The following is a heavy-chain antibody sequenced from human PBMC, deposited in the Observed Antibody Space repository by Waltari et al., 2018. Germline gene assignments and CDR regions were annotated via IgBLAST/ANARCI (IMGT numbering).Heavy chain of an antibody. CDR3: ARQGRFCTGSNCYGLDFAY. V-gene: IGHV4-39*01. CDR2: LYYSGTT. Sequence: QVRLQESGPGLVKPSDTLSLTCNVSGVSISSSSYYWGWIRQPPGKGLEWIGSLYYSGTTFDNPSLKSRVSMSMGTSKNLFSLKVISVTAADTAVYYCARQGRFCTGSNCYGLDFAYWGQGALVVVSS. CDR1: GVSISSSSYY. J-gene: IGHJ4*02. D-gene: IGHD2-2*01.